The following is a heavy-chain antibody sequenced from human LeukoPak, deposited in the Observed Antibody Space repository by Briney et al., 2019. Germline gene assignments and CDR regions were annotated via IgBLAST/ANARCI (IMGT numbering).Heavy chain of an antibody. V-gene: IGHV3-21*01. Sequence: GGSLRLSCAASGFTFNTYSMNWVRQAPGKGLEWVSSISTTSNYIYYADSVKGRFTISRDNAKNSLYLQMNSLRAEGTAVYYCARDLDHYYGSGSFLLWGQGTLVTVSS. CDR3: ARDLDHYYGSGSFLL. D-gene: IGHD3-10*01. CDR1: GFTFNTYS. CDR2: ISTTSNYI. J-gene: IGHJ4*02.